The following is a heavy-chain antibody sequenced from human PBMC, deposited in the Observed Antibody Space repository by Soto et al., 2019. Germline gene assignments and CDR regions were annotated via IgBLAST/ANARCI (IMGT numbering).Heavy chain of an antibody. J-gene: IGHJ4*02. CDR2: TSAYNGNT. CDR3: ARVVVYYDSSSYLYYFDC. Sequence: GASVKVSCKASGYTFTSYGISWVRQAPGQGLEWMGWTSAYNGNTNYAQKLQGRVTMTTDTSTSTAYMELRSLRSDDTAGYYCARVVVYYDSSSYLYYFDCWGQGTLVTVSS. CDR1: GYTFTSYG. D-gene: IGHD3-22*01. V-gene: IGHV1-18*04.